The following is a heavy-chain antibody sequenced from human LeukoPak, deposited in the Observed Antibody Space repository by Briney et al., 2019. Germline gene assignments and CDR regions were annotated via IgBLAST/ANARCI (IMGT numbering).Heavy chain of an antibody. D-gene: IGHD3-3*01. J-gene: IGHJ3*02. CDR1: GFTFGSYS. V-gene: IGHV3-21*01. CDR2: ISSSSSYI. CDR3: ARVRLSNFWSGYYHHDAFDI. Sequence: GGSLRLSCAASGFTFGSYSMNWVRQAPGKGLEWASSISSSSSYIYYADSVKGRFTISRDNAKNSLYLQMNSLRAEDTAVYYCARVRLSNFWSGYYHHDAFDIWGQGTMVTVSS.